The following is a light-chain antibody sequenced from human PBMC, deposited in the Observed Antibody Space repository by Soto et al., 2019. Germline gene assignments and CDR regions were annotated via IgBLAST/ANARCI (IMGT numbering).Light chain of an antibody. CDR2: DVS. CDR1: SSDVGGYNY. CDR3: SSYTSSSTLV. J-gene: IGLJ2*01. V-gene: IGLV2-14*01. Sequence: QSALTQPASVSGSPGQSITISCIGTSSDVGGYNYVSWYQQRPDKAPKLMIYDVSNRPSGVSNRFSGSKSGNTASLTIFGLQAEDEVNYYCSSYTSSSTLVFGGGTKLTVL.